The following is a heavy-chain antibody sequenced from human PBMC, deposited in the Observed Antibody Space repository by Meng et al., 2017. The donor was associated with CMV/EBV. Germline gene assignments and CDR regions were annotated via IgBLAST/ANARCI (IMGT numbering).Heavy chain of an antibody. V-gene: IGHV1-18*01. Sequence: ASVKVSCKASGYTFTSYGISWVRQAPGQGLEWMGWISAYNGNTNYAQKLQGRVTMTTDTSTSTAYMELRSLRSDDTAVYYCARDLGTYDFLSGYLPNFDYWGQGTLVTVSS. CDR2: ISAYNGNT. CDR1: GYTFTSYG. J-gene: IGHJ4*02. D-gene: IGHD3-3*01. CDR3: ARDLGTYDFLSGYLPNFDY.